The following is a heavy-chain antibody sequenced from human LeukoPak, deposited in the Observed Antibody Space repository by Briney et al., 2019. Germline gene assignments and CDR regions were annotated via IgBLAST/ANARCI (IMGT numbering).Heavy chain of an antibody. V-gene: IGHV2-70*11. CDR3: ARIPAYYYDSSGNDY. CDR1: GFSLSTSGMC. J-gene: IGHJ4*02. CDR2: IDWDDDK. Sequence: SGPTLVNATQTLTLTCTFSGFSLSTSGMCVSWIRQPPGKALEWLARIDWDDDKYYSTSLKTRLTISKDTSKNQVVLTMTNMDPVDTATYYCARIPAYYYDSSGNDYWGQGTLVTVPS. D-gene: IGHD3-22*01.